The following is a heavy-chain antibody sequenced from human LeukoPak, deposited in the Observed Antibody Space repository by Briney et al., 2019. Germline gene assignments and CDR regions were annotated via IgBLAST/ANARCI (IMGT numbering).Heavy chain of an antibody. D-gene: IGHD4/OR15-4a*01. Sequence: GGSLRLSCGASGFTFSGYAMSWVRQAPGKGLEWVSGISGTGGSTYYADPVKGRFTISRDNSKNTLYLQMNSLRAEDTAVYYCAKGGLGAGKRVPFDYWGQGTLVTVSS. J-gene: IGHJ4*02. CDR3: AKGGLGAGKRVPFDY. V-gene: IGHV3-23*01. CDR2: ISGTGGST. CDR1: GFTFSGYA.